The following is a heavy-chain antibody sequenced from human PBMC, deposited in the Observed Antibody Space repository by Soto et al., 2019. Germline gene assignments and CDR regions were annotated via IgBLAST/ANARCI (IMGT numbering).Heavy chain of an antibody. V-gene: IGHV1-46*01. J-gene: IGHJ5*02. CDR2: INPSGGYT. CDR3: ARDPTVILTGYYNVAPRGWFDP. Sequence: ASVKVSCKASGYTFTSYYMNWVRQAPGQGLEWLGIINPSGGYTTYAQRFLGRVTMTSDTSTSTVHMELGSLTSEDTAVYYCARDPTVILTGYYNVAPRGWFDPWGQGTLVTVSS. D-gene: IGHD3-9*01. CDR1: GYTFTSYY.